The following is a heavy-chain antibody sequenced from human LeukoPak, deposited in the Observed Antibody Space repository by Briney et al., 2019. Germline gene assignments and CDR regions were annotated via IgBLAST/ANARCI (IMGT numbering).Heavy chain of an antibody. D-gene: IGHD3-10*01. V-gene: IGHV3-43*01. Sequence: GGSLRLSCAASGFTFDDYTMHWVRQAPGKGLEWVSLISWDGGSTYYADSVKGRFTISRDNSKNSLYLQMNSLRTEDTALYYCAKDTYYGSGSSYFDYWGQGTLVTVSS. CDR1: GFTFDDYT. CDR3: AKDTYYGSGSSYFDY. CDR2: ISWDGGST. J-gene: IGHJ4*02.